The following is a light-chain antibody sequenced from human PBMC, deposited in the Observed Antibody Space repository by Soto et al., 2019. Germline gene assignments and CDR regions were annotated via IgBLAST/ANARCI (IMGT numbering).Light chain of an antibody. J-gene: IGKJ4*01. V-gene: IGKV3-11*01. Sequence: EIVLTQSPATLSLSPGERATLSCRASQSIGTSLAWYQHKPGQAPRLLIYDASNRATGIPARFSGSGSGTDFALTISSLEPEDFAIYYCQLRINWPTFGGGTKVEIK. CDR1: QSIGTS. CDR3: QLRINWPT. CDR2: DAS.